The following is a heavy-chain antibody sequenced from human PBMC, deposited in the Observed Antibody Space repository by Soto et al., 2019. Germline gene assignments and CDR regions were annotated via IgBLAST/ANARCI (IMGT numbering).Heavy chain of an antibody. CDR3: AKDVFRSATMPCIDA. CDR2: IDDAGAYT. CDR1: GFTFINYA. Sequence: GGSLRLSCEASGFTFINYAMTWVRQAPGKGLEWVSGIDDAGAYTYYAESMKGRFTISRDNSKNTVYLQMTGLRVEDTAVYYCAKDVFRSATMPCIDAWGQGTMVTVSS. J-gene: IGHJ5*02. V-gene: IGHV3-23*01. D-gene: IGHD2-2*01.